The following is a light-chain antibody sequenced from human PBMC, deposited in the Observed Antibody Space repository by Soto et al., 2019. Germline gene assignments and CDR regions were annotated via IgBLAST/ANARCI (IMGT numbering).Light chain of an antibody. J-gene: IGKJ1*01. Sequence: EIWMTQYPATLSVSPGERATLSCGASQSIGSKLAWYQQKPGQAPRLVIYASSIRASDFPARFSGSGSGTEFTLTISSLKPEDFAVYYCQQYNNWPPWTFGHGTKVDIK. CDR1: QSIGSK. CDR3: QQYNNWPPWT. CDR2: ASS. V-gene: IGKV3-15*01.